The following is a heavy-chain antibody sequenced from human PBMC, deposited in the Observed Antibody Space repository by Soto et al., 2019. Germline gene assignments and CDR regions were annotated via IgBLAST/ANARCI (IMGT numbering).Heavy chain of an antibody. D-gene: IGHD2-15*01. Sequence: GSGPTLVNPTQTLTLTCTFSGFSLSTSGMCVSWIRQPPGKALEWLARIDWDDDKYYNTSLKTRLTISKDTSKNQVVLTMTNVDPVDTATYYCARPRHCSGSSCYDYWGQGTLVTVSS. V-gene: IGHV2-70*11. CDR1: GFSLSTSGMC. CDR3: ARPRHCSGSSCYDY. J-gene: IGHJ4*02. CDR2: IDWDDDK.